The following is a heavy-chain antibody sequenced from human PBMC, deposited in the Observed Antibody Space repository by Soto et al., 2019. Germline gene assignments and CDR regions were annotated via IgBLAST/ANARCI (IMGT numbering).Heavy chain of an antibody. V-gene: IGHV3-23*01. Sequence: VQLLESGGGLVQRGGSLRLSCAASGFTFSSYAMSWVRQAPGKGLEWVSAISGSGGTTYYADSVKGRFTISRDNSKNTVYLQMNSLRAEDTAVYYCAKDIGQQWRPDYWGQGTLVSVSS. CDR3: AKDIGQQWRPDY. CDR1: GFTFSSYA. CDR2: ISGSGGTT. D-gene: IGHD6-19*01. J-gene: IGHJ4*02.